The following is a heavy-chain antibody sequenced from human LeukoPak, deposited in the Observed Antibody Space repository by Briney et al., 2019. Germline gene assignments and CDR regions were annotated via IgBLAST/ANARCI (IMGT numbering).Heavy chain of an antibody. CDR3: ARNVGWYSHDS. J-gene: IGHJ4*02. CDR1: GDSLSSHY. Sequence: SETLSLTCTVSGDSLSSHYWSWIRQPPGKGLEWIGYIYGSGSTHYYPSLRSRVTISEDTSKNQFSLKLTSVTAADTAVYCCARNVGWYSHDSWGQGTLVTVSS. D-gene: IGHD6-19*01. V-gene: IGHV4-59*08. CDR2: IYGSGST.